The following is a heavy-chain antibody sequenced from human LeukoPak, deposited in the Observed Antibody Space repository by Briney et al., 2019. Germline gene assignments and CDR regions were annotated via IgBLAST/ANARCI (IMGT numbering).Heavy chain of an antibody. D-gene: IGHD2-15*01. CDR2: ISGSGGST. Sequence: GGSLRLSCAASRFTFSSYAMSWVRQAPGKGLEWVSAISGSGGSTYYADSVKGRFTISRDNSKNTLYLQMNSLRAEDTAVYYCAKVVLGYCSGGSCPDYWGQGTLVTVSS. J-gene: IGHJ4*02. CDR3: AKVVLGYCSGGSCPDY. V-gene: IGHV3-23*01. CDR1: RFTFSSYA.